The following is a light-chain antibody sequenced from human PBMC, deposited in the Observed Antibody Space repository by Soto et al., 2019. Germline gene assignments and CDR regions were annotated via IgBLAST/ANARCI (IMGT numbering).Light chain of an antibody. CDR1: QSVSSSY. V-gene: IGKV3-20*01. CDR2: GAS. Sequence: ETVLTQSPGTLSLSPGERATLSCRASQSVSSSYLALYQQKPGQAPRLLIYGASSSATGIPDRFSGSGSGTDFTLTISRLDPEDFAVYYCQQYGSSPTFGQGTKVEIK. J-gene: IGKJ1*01. CDR3: QQYGSSPT.